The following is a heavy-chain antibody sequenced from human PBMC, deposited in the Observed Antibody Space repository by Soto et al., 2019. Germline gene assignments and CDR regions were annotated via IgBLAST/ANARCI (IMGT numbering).Heavy chain of an antibody. CDR1: GFTVSSNY. CDR2: IYSGGST. V-gene: IGHV3-66*01. D-gene: IGHD2-15*01. J-gene: IGHJ6*03. Sequence: PGGSLRLSCAASGFTVSSNYMSWVRQAPGKGLEWVSVIYSGGSTYYAGSVKGRFTISRDNSKNTLYLQMNSLRAEDTAVYYCARDPRGCSGGSCYPNYYYYYMDVWGKGTTVTVSS. CDR3: ARDPRGCSGGSCYPNYYYYYMDV.